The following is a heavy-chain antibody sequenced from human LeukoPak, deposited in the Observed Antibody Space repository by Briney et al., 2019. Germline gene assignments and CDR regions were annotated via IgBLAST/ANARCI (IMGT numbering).Heavy chain of an antibody. CDR1: GFTFSSYG. D-gene: IGHD5-18*01. V-gene: IGHV3-30*18. CDR2: ISYDGSNK. J-gene: IGHJ4*02. CDR3: AKDLGYSYGYVADY. Sequence: GGSLRLSCAAPGFTFSSYGMHWVRQAPGKGLEWVAVISYDGSNKYYADSVKGRFTISRDNSKNTLYLQMNSLRAEDTAVYYCAKDLGYSYGYVADYWGQGTLVTVSS.